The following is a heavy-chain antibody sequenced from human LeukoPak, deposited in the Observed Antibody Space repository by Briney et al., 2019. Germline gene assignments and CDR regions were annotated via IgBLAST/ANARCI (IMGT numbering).Heavy chain of an antibody. J-gene: IGHJ4*02. CDR2: IYYSGST. Sequence: SQTLSLTCTVSGGSISSGGYSWSWIRQHPGKGLEWIGYIYYSGSTYYNPSLKSRVTISVDTSKNQFSLKLSSVTAAGTAVYYCARLTVYGDYVDYWGQGTLVTVSS. CDR1: GGSISSGGYS. CDR3: ARLTVYGDYVDY. D-gene: IGHD4-17*01. V-gene: IGHV4-31*03.